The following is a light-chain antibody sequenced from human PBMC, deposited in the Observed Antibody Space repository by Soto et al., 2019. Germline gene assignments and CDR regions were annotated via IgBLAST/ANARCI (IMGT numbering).Light chain of an antibody. Sequence: DIQITPSPSSLSASVGDRVTITCLGSQSISSYLKWCQQKPGKAPKLLIYAASSLQSGVPSRFSGSGSGTDFTLTISSLQPEDFATYYCQQSYSTPITFGQGTRLEI. J-gene: IGKJ5*01. CDR2: AAS. V-gene: IGKV1-39*01. CDR1: QSISSY. CDR3: QQSYSTPIT.